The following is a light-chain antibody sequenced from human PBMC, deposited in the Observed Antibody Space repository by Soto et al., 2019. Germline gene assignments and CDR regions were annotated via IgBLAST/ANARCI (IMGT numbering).Light chain of an antibody. CDR3: QQYGNSPWT. J-gene: IGKJ1*01. CDR1: QSFGSTY. Sequence: EVVLTQFPGTLSLSPGERATLSCRASQSFGSTYLAWYQQRPGQAPRLLIYGTSTRATGIPDKFSGSGSGTDFTLTISRLEPEDFAVYYCQQYGNSPWTFGQGTKVEIK. V-gene: IGKV3-20*01. CDR2: GTS.